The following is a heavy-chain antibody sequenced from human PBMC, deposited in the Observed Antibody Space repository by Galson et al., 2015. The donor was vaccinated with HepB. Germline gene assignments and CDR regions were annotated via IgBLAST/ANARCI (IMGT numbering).Heavy chain of an antibody. V-gene: IGHV3-30-3*01. J-gene: IGHJ4*02. Sequence: SLRLSCAASGFTFSSYAMHWVRQAPGKGLGWVAVISYDGSIKYYADSVKGRFTISRDNSKNTLYLQMNSLRAEDTAVYYCARDSLPHEYNVLRFLEWSPNFDYWGQGTLVTVSS. CDR2: ISYDGSIK. CDR1: GFTFSSYA. D-gene: IGHD3-3*01. CDR3: ARDSLPHEYNVLRFLEWSPNFDY.